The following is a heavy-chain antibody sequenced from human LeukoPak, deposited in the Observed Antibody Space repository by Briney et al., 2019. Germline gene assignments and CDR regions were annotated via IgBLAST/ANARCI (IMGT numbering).Heavy chain of an antibody. CDR3: AGYYDGTGYRRRFFDS. CDR1: GGSITSFY. V-gene: IGHV4-59*01. J-gene: IGHJ4*02. D-gene: IGHD3-22*01. Sequence: SETLSLTCSVSGGSITSFYWAWIRQPPGRGLEWLGYIYSSGSTSYNPSLKSRVTLSLGTSNKQFSLNLTSVTAADAAVYYCAGYYDGTGYRRRFFDSWGQGTLVTVPS. CDR2: IYSSGST.